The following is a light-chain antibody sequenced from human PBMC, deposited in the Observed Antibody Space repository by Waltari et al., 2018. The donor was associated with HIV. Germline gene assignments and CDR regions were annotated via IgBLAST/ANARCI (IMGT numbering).Light chain of an antibody. V-gene: IGLV1-40*01. J-gene: IGLJ2*01. CDR1: NSKTSAGHD. CDR3: QSYDKSLSGSV. Sequence: QSVLTQPPSVSGAPRQRVTISCTGNNSKTSAGHDVHVHQQLQGTPPKFFISDDIVRPSGVPDRVSFSRSGTSASLAITGLQAEDEADYYCQSYDKSLSGSVFGGGTKLTVL. CDR2: DDI.